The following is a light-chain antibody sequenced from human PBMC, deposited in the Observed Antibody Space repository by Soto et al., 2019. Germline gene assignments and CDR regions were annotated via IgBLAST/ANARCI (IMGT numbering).Light chain of an antibody. Sequence: QPVLTQSPSASASLGASVKLTCTVSSGHSSYAIAWHQQQPEKGPRFLMKLSSDGSHIKGDGIPDRFSGSSSGAERYLTISSLQSEDEADYYCQTWGTGPTYVFGTGTKVTVL. V-gene: IGLV4-69*01. CDR2: LSSDGSH. CDR1: SGHSSYA. J-gene: IGLJ1*01. CDR3: QTWGTGPTYV.